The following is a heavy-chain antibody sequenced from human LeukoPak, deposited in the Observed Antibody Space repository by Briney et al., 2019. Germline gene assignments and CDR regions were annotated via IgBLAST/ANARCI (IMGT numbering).Heavy chain of an antibody. J-gene: IGHJ4*02. V-gene: IGHV3-30*02. CDR2: IRYDGSNK. D-gene: IGHD3-10*01. CDR1: GFTFSSYG. Sequence: GGSLRLSCAASGFTFSSYGMHWVRQAPGKGLEWVAFIRYDGSNKYYADPVKGRFTISRDNSKNTLYLQMNSLRAEDTAVYYCAKDGETKFDYWGQGTLVTVSS. CDR3: AKDGETKFDY.